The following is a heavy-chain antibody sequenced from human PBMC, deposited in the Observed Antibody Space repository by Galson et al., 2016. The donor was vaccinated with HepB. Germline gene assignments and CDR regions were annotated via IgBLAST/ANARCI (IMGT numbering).Heavy chain of an antibody. Sequence: SLRLSCAASGFTFSTYAMSWVRQAPGKGLEWVSAISNSGSTTYYADSVKSRFTISRDNSKNTLYLQMNSLRVEDTALYYCAKEFVATGAVVGDYWGLGVLVTVSS. CDR3: AKEFVATGAVVGDY. CDR2: ISNSGSTT. D-gene: IGHD2-21*01. CDR1: GFTFSTYA. V-gene: IGHV3-23*01. J-gene: IGHJ4*02.